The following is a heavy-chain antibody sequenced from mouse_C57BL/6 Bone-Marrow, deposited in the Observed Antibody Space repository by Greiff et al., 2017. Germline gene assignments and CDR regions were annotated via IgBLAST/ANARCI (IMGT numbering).Heavy chain of an antibody. CDR1: GFTFSSYA. V-gene: IGHV5-4*03. D-gene: IGHD1-1*01. CDR3: ARNGYYGSSLWYFDY. Sequence: EVKLVESGGGLVKPGGSLKLSCAASGFTFSSYAMSWVRQTPEKRLEWVATISDGGSYTYYPDNVKGRFTISRDNAKNNLYLQMSHLKSEDTAMYYCARNGYYGSSLWYFDYWGQGTTLTVSS. CDR2: ISDGGSYT. J-gene: IGHJ2*01.